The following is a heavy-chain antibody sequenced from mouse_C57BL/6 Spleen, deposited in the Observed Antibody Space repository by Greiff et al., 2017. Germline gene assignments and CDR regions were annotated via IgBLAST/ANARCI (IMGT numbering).Heavy chain of an antibody. J-gene: IGHJ4*01. V-gene: IGHV5-17*01. CDR2: ISSGSSTI. CDR3: ARQGLLSLWMDY. CDR1: GFTFSDYG. Sequence: EVKLMESGGGLVKPGGSLKLSCAASGFTFSDYGMHWVRQAPEKGLEWVAYISSGSSTIYYADTVKGRFTISRDNAKNTLFLQMTSLRSEDTAMYYCARQGLLSLWMDYWGQGTSVTVSS. D-gene: IGHD2-10*01.